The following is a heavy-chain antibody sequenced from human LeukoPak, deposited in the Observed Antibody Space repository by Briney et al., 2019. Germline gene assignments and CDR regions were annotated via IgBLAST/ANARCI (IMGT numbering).Heavy chain of an antibody. Sequence: GGSLRLSCAASGFTFSDYYMSWIRQAPGKGLEWVSYISSSGSTIYYADSVKGRFTISRDNAKNSLYLQMNSLRAEDTAVYYCAKTPGNYGSGSYYTEYYFDYWGQGTLVTVSS. CDR2: ISSSGSTI. CDR3: AKTPGNYGSGSYYTEYYFDY. D-gene: IGHD3-10*01. CDR1: GFTFSDYY. V-gene: IGHV3-11*01. J-gene: IGHJ4*02.